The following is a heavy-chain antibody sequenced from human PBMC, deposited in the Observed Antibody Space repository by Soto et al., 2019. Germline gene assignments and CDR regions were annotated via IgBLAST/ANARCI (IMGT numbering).Heavy chain of an antibody. J-gene: IGHJ4*02. D-gene: IGHD2-2*01. CDR2: ISPDGRVT. V-gene: IGHV3-74*01. CDR1: GFTFTTYW. Sequence: PGGSLRLSCAASGFTFTTYWMHWVRQAPGEGLVWISRISPDGRVTAYADSVKGRFAISRDNAKNTLFLQMNSLRAEDTAVYYCVSQGTSLPLDYWGQGTLVTVSS. CDR3: VSQGTSLPLDY.